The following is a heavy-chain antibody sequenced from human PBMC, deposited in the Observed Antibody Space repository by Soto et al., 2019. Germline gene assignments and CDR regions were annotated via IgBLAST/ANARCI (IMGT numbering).Heavy chain of an antibody. CDR3: ARIPVVVPAAISGGSDYYYGMDV. J-gene: IGHJ6*02. CDR2: IYYSGNT. D-gene: IGHD2-2*01. CDR1: GGSISTYY. Sequence: SETLSLTCTVSGGSISTYYWSWIRQPPGKGLEWIGYIYYSGNTNYNPSLKSRVTISVDTSKNQFSLKLRSVTAADTAVYYCARIPVVVPAAISGGSDYYYGMDVWGQGTTVTVSS. V-gene: IGHV4-59*01.